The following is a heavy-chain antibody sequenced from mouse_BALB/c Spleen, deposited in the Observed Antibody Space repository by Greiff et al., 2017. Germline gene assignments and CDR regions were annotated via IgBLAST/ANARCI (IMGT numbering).Heavy chain of an antibody. Sequence: VQRVESGPGLVAPSQSLSITCTVSGFSLTSYGVHWVRQPPGKGLEWLGVIWAGGSTNYNSALMSRLSISKDNSKSQVFLKMNSLQTDDTAMYYCARRNSSGYVGFAYWGQGTLVTVSA. D-gene: IGHD3-1*01. V-gene: IGHV2-9*02. CDR2: IWAGGST. CDR1: GFSLTSYG. J-gene: IGHJ3*01. CDR3: ARRNSSGYVGFAY.